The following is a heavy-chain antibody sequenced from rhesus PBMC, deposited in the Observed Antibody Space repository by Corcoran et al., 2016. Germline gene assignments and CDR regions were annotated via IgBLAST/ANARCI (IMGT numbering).Heavy chain of an antibody. Sequence: EVQLVQSGAEVKRRGASLKISCKTSGYSFTSYWISWVCQMPGTGLEWMGAIDPSESDTGYSPSAQGKVTISAEKSISTAYLQWSSLKASDSATYYCARSGYRWYFDIWGPGTPITISS. J-gene: IGHJ2*01. D-gene: IGHD2-21*01. V-gene: IGHV5-2*01. CDR3: ARSGYRWYFDI. CDR2: IDPSESDT. CDR1: GYSFTSYW.